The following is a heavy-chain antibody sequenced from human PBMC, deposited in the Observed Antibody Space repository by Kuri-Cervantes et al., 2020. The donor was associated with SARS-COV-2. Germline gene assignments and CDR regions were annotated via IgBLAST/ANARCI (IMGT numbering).Heavy chain of an antibody. V-gene: IGHV3-30*03. CDR1: GFNFRTYG. CDR2: ISFDGSNK. Sequence: GGSLRLSCAASGFNFRTYGLHWVCQAPGKGLEWVALISFDGSNKYYADSVKGRFTISRDNAKNSLYLQMNSLRAEDTAVYYCARDSPDSSSWYYYYYGMDVWGQGTTVTVSS. J-gene: IGHJ6*02. CDR3: ARDSPDSSSWYYYYYGMDV. D-gene: IGHD6-13*01.